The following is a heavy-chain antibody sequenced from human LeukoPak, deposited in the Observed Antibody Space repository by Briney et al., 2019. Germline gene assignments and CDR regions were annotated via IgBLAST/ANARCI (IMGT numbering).Heavy chain of an antibody. V-gene: IGHV1-2*02. J-gene: IGHJ5*02. CDR1: GYTFTGYY. CDR3: ARATFYDFLTGYYKGFWFDP. CDR2: INPNSGGT. Sequence: GASVKVSCKASGYTFTGYYMHWVRQAPGQGLEWMGWINPNSGGTNYAQKFQGRVTMTRDTSISTAYMELSRLRSDDTAVYYCARATFYDFLTGYYKGFWFDPWGQGTLVTVSS. D-gene: IGHD3-9*01.